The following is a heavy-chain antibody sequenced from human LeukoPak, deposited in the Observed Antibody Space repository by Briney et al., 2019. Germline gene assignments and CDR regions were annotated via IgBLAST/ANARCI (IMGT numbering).Heavy chain of an antibody. CDR2: MNPNSGNT. J-gene: IGHJ5*02. D-gene: IGHD3-3*01. V-gene: IGHV1-8*03. CDR1: GYTFTSYD. CDR3: ARGGFGVGQNWFDP. Sequence: ASVKVSCKASGYTFTSYDINWVRQATGQGLEWMGWMNPNSGNTGYAQKFQGRITITRNTSISTAYMELSSLRYEDTAVYYCARGGFGVGQNWFDPWGQGTLVTVSS.